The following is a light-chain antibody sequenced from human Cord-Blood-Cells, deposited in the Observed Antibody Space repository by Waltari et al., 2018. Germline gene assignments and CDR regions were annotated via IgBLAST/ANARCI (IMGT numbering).Light chain of an antibody. V-gene: IGLV2-14*01. CDR2: DVS. CDR1: SRDVGGYNY. Sequence: QSALTQPASVSGSPGQSITISCTGTSRDVGGYNYVSWYQQHPGKAPKLMIYDVSNRPSGVSNRFSGSKSGNTASLTSSGLQAGDEADYYCSSYTSSSTLVVFGGGTKLTVL. J-gene: IGLJ2*01. CDR3: SSYTSSSTLVV.